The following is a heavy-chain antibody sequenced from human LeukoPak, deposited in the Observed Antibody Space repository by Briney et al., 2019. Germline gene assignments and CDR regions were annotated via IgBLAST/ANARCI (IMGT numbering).Heavy chain of an antibody. J-gene: IGHJ4*02. Sequence: PGGSLRLSCAASGFTVSSNYMSWVRQAPGKGLEWVSVIYSGGSTYYADSVKGRFTISRDNSKNTLYLQMNSLRAEDTAVYYCAKDGNRYYYDSSGYPDYWGQGTLVTVSS. CDR2: IYSGGST. D-gene: IGHD3-22*01. V-gene: IGHV3-53*01. CDR3: AKDGNRYYYDSSGYPDY. CDR1: GFTVSSNY.